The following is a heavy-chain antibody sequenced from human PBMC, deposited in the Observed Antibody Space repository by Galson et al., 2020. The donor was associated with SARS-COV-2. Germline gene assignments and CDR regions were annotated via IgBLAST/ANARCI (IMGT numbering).Heavy chain of an antibody. CDR3: AKDRWYWYYGMDV. Sequence: GGSLRLSCAASGFTFSSYWMSWVRQAPGKGLEWVANIKQDGSEKYYVDSVKGRFTISRDNAKNSLYLQMNSLRAEDTAVYYCAKDRWYWYYGMDVWGQGTTVTVSS. CDR1: GFTFSSYW. CDR2: IKQDGSEK. V-gene: IGHV3-7*01. J-gene: IGHJ6*02. D-gene: IGHD6-13*01.